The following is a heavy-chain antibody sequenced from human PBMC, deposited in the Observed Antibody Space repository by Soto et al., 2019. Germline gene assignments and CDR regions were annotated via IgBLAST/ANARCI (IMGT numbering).Heavy chain of an antibody. J-gene: IGHJ5*02. D-gene: IGHD6-19*01. CDR2: MNPNSGNT. CDR3: ARGSLEQWLDTNWFDP. CDR1: GYTFTSYD. Sequence: ASVKVSCKASGYTFTSYDINWVRQATGQGLEWMGWMNPNSGNTGYAQKFQGRVTMTRNTSISTAYMELSSLRSEDTAVYYCARGSLEQWLDTNWFDPWGQGTLVTVSS. V-gene: IGHV1-8*01.